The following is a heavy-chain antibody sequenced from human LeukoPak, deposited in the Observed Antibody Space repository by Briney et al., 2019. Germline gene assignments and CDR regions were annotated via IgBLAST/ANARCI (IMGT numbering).Heavy chain of an antibody. CDR3: ARDLSGYSYGFGGDL. Sequence: PGGSLRLSCAASGFTISANFMSWARQAPGKGLEWVSIMYSVGSTFYADSVKGRFTISRDPSKNSLDLQMDSLRVDDTAVYYCARDLSGYSYGFGGDLWGQGTLVTVSS. D-gene: IGHD5-18*01. V-gene: IGHV3-66*01. CDR1: GFTISANF. CDR2: MYSVGST. J-gene: IGHJ4*02.